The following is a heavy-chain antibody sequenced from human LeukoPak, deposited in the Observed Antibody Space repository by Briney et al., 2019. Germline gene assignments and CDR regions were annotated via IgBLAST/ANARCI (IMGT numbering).Heavy chain of an antibody. J-gene: IGHJ6*03. D-gene: IGHD2/OR15-2a*01. CDR1: GFSFDDYA. Sequence: GGSLRLSCAGSGFSFDDYAMHWVRQTPGKGLEWVSGISWNSGNIAYADFVGGRFTISRDNAKNSLSLQMNSLSDEDTAVYYCAKDAYGGATFFYYMDVWGKGTTVTVPS. CDR3: AKDAYGGATFFYYMDV. CDR2: ISWNSGNI. V-gene: IGHV3-9*01.